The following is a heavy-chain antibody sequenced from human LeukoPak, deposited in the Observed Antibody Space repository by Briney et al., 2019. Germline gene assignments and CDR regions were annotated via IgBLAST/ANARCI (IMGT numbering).Heavy chain of an antibody. CDR1: GYTFTGYY. V-gene: IGHV1-2*02. Sequence: ASVKVSCKASGYTFTGYYMHWVRQAPGQGLEWMGWNNPNSGGTNYAQKFQGRVTMTRDTSISTAYMELSRLRSDDTAVYYCARVAYSSSWYGDNWFDPWGQGTLVTVSS. CDR3: ARVAYSSSWYGDNWFDP. CDR2: NNPNSGGT. D-gene: IGHD6-13*01. J-gene: IGHJ5*02.